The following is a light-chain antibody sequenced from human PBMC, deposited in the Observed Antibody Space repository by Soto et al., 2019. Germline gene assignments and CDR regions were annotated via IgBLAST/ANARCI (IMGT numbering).Light chain of an antibody. CDR2: GAS. V-gene: IGKV3-20*01. J-gene: IGKJ2*01. Sequence: ETVMTQSPGTLSLSPGERATLSCRASQNILSNYLAWYQEKPGQAPRLLIYGASTRATGIPDRFTGSGSGTDFTLTISRLEPEDSAIYYCQQYLNSPQTFGPGTKLEIK. CDR1: QNILSNY. CDR3: QQYLNSPQT.